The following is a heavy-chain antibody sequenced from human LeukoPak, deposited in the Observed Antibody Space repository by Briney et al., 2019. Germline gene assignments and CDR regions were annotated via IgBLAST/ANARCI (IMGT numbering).Heavy chain of an antibody. CDR1: GFAFSNYW. CDR3: ARDDGFSSFTY. CDR2: IKPDGSEK. V-gene: IGHV3-7*01. Sequence: GGSLRLSCAASGFAFSNYWLDWVRQGPGKGIEWVASIKPDGSEKGCVDSVKGRFTISRDNAKNSLYLQMNSLRAEDTAVYYCARDDGFSSFTYWGQGALVTVSS. J-gene: IGHJ4*02. D-gene: IGHD3/OR15-3a*01.